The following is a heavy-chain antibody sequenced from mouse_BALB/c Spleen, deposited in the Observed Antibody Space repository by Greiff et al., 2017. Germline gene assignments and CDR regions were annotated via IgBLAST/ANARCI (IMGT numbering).Heavy chain of an antibody. V-gene: IGHV14-1*02. CDR1: GFHIKDYY. CDR3: ARWAYGNYGPDY. Sequence: EVKLVESGAELVRPGALVKLSCKASGFHIKDYYMHWVKQRPEQGLEWIGWIDPENGNTIYDPKFQGKASITADTSSNTAYLQLSSLTSEDTAVYYCARWAYGNYGPDYWGQGTTLTVSA. CDR2: IDPENGNT. J-gene: IGHJ2*01. D-gene: IGHD2-1*01.